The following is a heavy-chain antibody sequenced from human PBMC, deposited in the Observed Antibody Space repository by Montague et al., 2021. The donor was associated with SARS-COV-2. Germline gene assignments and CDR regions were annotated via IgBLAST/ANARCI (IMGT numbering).Heavy chain of an antibody. D-gene: IGHD2-2*01. CDR1: GGSISSSSYY. J-gene: IGHJ5*02. V-gene: IGHV4-39*01. Sequence: SETLSLTCTVYGGSISSSSYYWGWIRQPPGKGLEWNGNIYYSGNTYYNPSLKSRVTISADTSKNQFSLKLRSVTAADTSVYYCARHLGYCFIVVVPSWFDPWGQGTLVTVSS. CDR3: ARHLGYCFIVVVPSWFDP. CDR2: IYYSGNT.